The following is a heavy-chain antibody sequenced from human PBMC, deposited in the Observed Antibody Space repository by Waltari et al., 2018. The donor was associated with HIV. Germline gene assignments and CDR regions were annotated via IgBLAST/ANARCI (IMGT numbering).Heavy chain of an antibody. CDR3: ARDICNGGSCYSYYFDY. D-gene: IGHD2-15*01. V-gene: IGHV1-2*02. Sequence: QVQLVQSGAAVKKPGASVKVSCQDAGYTFTGYYLHRMRQAAGQGLEWMGWSNPENGGTKYAQKFQGRVTMTRDTSISTAYMELSRLRSDDTAVYYCARDICNGGSCYSYYFDYWGQGTLVTVSS. J-gene: IGHJ4*02. CDR1: GYTFTGYY. CDR2: SNPENGGT.